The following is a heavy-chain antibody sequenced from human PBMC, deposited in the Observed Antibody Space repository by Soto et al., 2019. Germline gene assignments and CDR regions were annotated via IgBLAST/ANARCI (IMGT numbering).Heavy chain of an antibody. CDR1: GFTFSSYG. CDR2: IWYDGSNK. J-gene: IGHJ4*02. D-gene: IGHD6-19*01. CDR3: ARTRLDSSGWYFDY. Sequence: GGSLRLSCAASGFTFSSYGMHWVRQAPGKGLEWVAVIWYDGSNKYYADSVKGRFTISRDNSKNTLYLQMNSLRAEDTAVYYCARTRLDSSGWYFDYWGQGTLVTVSS. V-gene: IGHV3-33*01.